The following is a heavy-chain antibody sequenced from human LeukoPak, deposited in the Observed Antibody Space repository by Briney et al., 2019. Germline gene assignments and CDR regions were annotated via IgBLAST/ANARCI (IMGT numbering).Heavy chain of an antibody. CDR3: ARHGVGSSWFGFDF. CDR2: INPGDSDP. J-gene: IGHJ4*02. D-gene: IGHD6-13*01. V-gene: IGHV5-51*01. Sequence: ESLKISCQASGYSFNTYWISWVRQMPGKGLEWMGIINPGDSDPRYSPSFQGRATISADRSISTAYLQWSSLKASDTAMYYCARHGVGSSWFGFDFWGQGTLVTVSS. CDR1: GYSFNTYW.